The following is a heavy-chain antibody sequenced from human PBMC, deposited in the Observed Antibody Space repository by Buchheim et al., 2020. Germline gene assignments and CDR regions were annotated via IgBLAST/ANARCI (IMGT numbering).Heavy chain of an antibody. D-gene: IGHD4/OR15-4a*01. Sequence: QVRLVESGGGVVQPGRSLRLSCAASGFTFSSSGMHWVRQAPGKGLEWVAVIWYDGSNKYYADSVKGRFTISRDNFKNTLYLQMNSLRAEDTAVYSCARDEVRIGAGHFDYWGQGTL. CDR2: IWYDGSNK. CDR3: ARDEVRIGAGHFDY. V-gene: IGHV3-33*01. CDR1: GFTFSSSG. J-gene: IGHJ4*02.